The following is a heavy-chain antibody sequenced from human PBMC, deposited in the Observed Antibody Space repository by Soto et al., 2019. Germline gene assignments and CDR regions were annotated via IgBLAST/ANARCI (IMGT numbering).Heavy chain of an antibody. V-gene: IGHV1-69*06. CDR1: GGTFSSYA. CDR2: IIPIFGTA. D-gene: IGHD3-22*01. CDR3: AREEYYYDSSGYYPDAFDI. J-gene: IGHJ3*02. Sequence: GXSVKVSCKASGGTFSSYAISWVRQAPGQGLEWMGGIIPIFGTANYAQKFQGRVTITADKSTSTAYMELSSLRSEDTTVYYCAREEYYYDSSGYYPDAFDIWGQGTMVTVSS.